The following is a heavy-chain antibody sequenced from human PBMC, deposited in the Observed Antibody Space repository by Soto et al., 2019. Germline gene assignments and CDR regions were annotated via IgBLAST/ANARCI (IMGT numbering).Heavy chain of an antibody. CDR3: ARRAGNYYDSSGYRDAFDI. CDR2: ISAYNGNT. D-gene: IGHD3-22*01. J-gene: IGHJ3*02. CDR1: GYTFTSYG. V-gene: IGHV1-18*01. Sequence: QVQLVQSGAEVKKPGASVKVSCKASGYTFTSYGISWVRQAPGQGLEWMGWISAYNGNTNYAQKXXGKVTMTTDTXXSXAXXELRSLRSDDTAVYYCARRAGNYYDSSGYRDAFDIWGQGTMVTVSS.